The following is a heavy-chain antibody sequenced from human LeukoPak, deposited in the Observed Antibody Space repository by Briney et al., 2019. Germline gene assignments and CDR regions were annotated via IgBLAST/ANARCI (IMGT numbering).Heavy chain of an antibody. J-gene: IGHJ3*02. D-gene: IGHD3-22*01. Sequence: GESLKISCKGSGYSFTSYWIGWVRQMPGKGLEWMGIIYPGDSDTRYSPSFQGQVTISADKSISTAYLQWSSLKASDTAMYYCARQSRYYDSSGYFWDDAFDIWGQGTMVTVSS. V-gene: IGHV5-51*01. CDR3: ARQSRYYDSSGYFWDDAFDI. CDR2: IYPGDSDT. CDR1: GYSFTSYW.